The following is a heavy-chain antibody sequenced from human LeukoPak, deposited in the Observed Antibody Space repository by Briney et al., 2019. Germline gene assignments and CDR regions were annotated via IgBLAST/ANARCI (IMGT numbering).Heavy chain of an antibody. D-gene: IGHD3-10*01. Sequence: SETLSLTCTVSGGSISSGSYYWSWIRQPAGKGLEWIGRIYTSGSTNYNPSLKSRVTISVDRSKNQFSLKLTSVTAADTAVYYCAVGVWFGEKYWFDPWGQGTLVTVSS. CDR3: AVGVWFGEKYWFDP. V-gene: IGHV4-61*02. CDR1: GGSISSGSYY. CDR2: IYTSGST. J-gene: IGHJ5*02.